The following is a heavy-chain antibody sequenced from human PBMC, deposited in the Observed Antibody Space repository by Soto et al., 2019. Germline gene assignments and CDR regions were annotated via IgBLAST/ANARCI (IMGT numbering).Heavy chain of an antibody. V-gene: IGHV4-4*07. Sequence: SETLSLTCTVSGGSISYYWSWIRQPAGKGLERIGRIYTSGSTNYNPSLKSRVTMSIDTSKNQFSLKLTSVTAADTAVYFCARGIVDFWSGRHYFDYWGQGTLVTVS. CDR2: IYTSGST. D-gene: IGHD3-3*01. J-gene: IGHJ4*02. CDR1: GGSISYY. CDR3: ARGIVDFWSGRHYFDY.